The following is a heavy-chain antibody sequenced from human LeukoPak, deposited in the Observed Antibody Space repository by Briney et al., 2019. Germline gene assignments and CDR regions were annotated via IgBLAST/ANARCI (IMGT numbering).Heavy chain of an antibody. D-gene: IGHD2-8*01. V-gene: IGHV3-23*01. CDR2: ISGSGGSA. Sequence: GGSLRLSCAASGFTFSNYAMDWVRQAPGKGLEWASGISGSGGSAYYADSVKGRFTISRDSSKNTLFLQMNRLRAEDTAVYYCAKDRCTNGVCYFDSWGQGTLVTVSS. CDR1: GFTFSNYA. J-gene: IGHJ4*02. CDR3: AKDRCTNGVCYFDS.